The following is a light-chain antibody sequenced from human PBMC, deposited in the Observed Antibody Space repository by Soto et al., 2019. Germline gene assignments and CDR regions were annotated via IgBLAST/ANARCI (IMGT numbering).Light chain of an antibody. J-gene: IGKJ2*01. Sequence: EIVLTQSPATLSLSPGERATLSCRASQSVSSYLAWYQQKPGQAPRLLIYDASNRATGIPARFSGSGSGTDFTLTLSSLEPEDFAVYYFQQRRKWYIFGQGTRRDIK. CDR1: QSVSSY. V-gene: IGKV3-11*01. CDR3: QQRRKWYI. CDR2: DAS.